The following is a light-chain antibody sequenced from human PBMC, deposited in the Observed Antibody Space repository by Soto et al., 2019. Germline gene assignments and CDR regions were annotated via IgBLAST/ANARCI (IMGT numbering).Light chain of an antibody. CDR2: DTV. CDR3: QQYHNLPT. CDR1: QDISNY. J-gene: IGKJ1*01. Sequence: DIQMTQSPSSLSASVGDRVTITCQASQDISNYLNWYQHKPGKSPKLLIYDTVNLETGVPSRFSGSGSGTHYTFTISSLQPEDIATYYCQQYHNLPTFGQGTKVEIK. V-gene: IGKV1-33*01.